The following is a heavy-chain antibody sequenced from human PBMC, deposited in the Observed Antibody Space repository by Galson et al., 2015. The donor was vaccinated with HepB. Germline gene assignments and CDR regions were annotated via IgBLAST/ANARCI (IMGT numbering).Heavy chain of an antibody. CDR1: GFTFNNFA. CDR2: VTNNGGSA. V-gene: IGHV3-23*01. J-gene: IGHJ4*02. Sequence: SLRLSCAASGFTFNNFAMGWVRQAPGKGLEWVPVVTNNGGSAHYTDSVKGRFTILRDNSKKTLYLQMNSLRAEDTAIYYCAKDYGDNVGFYDSCGQGTRVTVSS. CDR3: AKDYGDNVGFYDS. D-gene: IGHD4-23*01.